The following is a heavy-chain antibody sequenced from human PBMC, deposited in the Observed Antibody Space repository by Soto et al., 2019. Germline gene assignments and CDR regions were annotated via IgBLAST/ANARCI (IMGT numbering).Heavy chain of an antibody. CDR2: ISYDGSNK. CDR1: GFTFSSYG. D-gene: IGHD3-3*01. J-gene: IGHJ6*02. V-gene: IGHV3-30*18. CDR3: AKDLARFQDYYGMDV. Sequence: GGSLRLSCAASGFTFSSYGMHWVRQAPGKGLEWVAVISYDGSNKYYADSVKGRFTISRDNSKNTLYLQMNSLRAEDTAVYYCAKDLARFQDYYGMDVWGQGTTVTVSS.